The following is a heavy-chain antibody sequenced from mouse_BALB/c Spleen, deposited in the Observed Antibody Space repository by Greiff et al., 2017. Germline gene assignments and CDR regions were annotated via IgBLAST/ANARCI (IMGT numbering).Heavy chain of an antibody. Sequence: VKLQESGPGLVAPSQSLSITCTVSGFSLTSYGVHWVRQLPGKGLEWLGVIWAGGSTNYNSALMSRLSISKDNSTSQVFLKMNSLQTDDTAMYYCAREDLLSSMDYWGQGTSVTVSS. CDR1: GFSLTSYG. D-gene: IGHD2-10*01. V-gene: IGHV2-9*02. J-gene: IGHJ4*01. CDR2: IWAGGST. CDR3: AREDLLSSMDY.